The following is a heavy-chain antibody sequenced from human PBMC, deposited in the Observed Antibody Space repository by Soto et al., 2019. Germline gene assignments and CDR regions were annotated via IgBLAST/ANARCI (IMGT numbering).Heavy chain of an antibody. CDR2: IYTSGST. J-gene: IGHJ6*02. CDR1: GGSISSYY. CDR3: ARDCSGGSCYSDSYYYYGMDV. D-gene: IGHD2-15*01. Sequence: KTSETLSLTCTVSGGSISSYYWSWIRQPAGKGLEWIGRIYTSGSTNYNPSLKSLVTMSVDTSKNQFSLKLSSVTAADTAVYYCARDCSGGSCYSDSYYYYGMDVWGQGTTVTVSS. V-gene: IGHV4-4*07.